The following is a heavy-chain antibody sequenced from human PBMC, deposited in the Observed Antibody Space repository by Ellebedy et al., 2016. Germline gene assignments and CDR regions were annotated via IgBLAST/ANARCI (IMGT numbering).Heavy chain of an antibody. Sequence: GESLKISCAASGFTFSSYWMSWVRQAPGKGLEWVANIKQDGSEKYYVDSVKGRFTISRDNAKNSLYLQMNSLRAEDTAVYYCARGRVWFGDDWFDPWGQGTLVTVSS. CDR3: ARGRVWFGDDWFDP. J-gene: IGHJ5*02. V-gene: IGHV3-7*04. CDR1: GFTFSSYW. D-gene: IGHD3-10*01. CDR2: IKQDGSEK.